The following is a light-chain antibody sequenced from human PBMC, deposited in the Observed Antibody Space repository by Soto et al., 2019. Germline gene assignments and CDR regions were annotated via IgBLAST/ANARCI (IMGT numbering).Light chain of an antibody. V-gene: IGKV3-15*01. CDR1: QSVSSN. Sequence: EIVMTQSPATLSVSPGERATLSCRASQSVSSNLAWYQHKPGQAPRLLIYGASARATGIPARFSGSGSGTEFSLTINSLQSEDFAVYYCQHYNNWPPWTFGLGTKVEIK. CDR2: GAS. J-gene: IGKJ1*01. CDR3: QHYNNWPPWT.